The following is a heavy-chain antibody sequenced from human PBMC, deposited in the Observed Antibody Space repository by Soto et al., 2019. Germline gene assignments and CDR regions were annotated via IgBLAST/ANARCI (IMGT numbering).Heavy chain of an antibody. Sequence: SETLSLTCTVSGGSISRYYWSWIRQTPGKRLKWIAYIYFSGYTNYSPSLKSRVTISVDTSKNQFSLKLSSVTAADSAMYYCARHYYPNPKLKYYYYYGLDVWGQGTTVTVSS. CDR3: ARHYYPNPKLKYYYYYGLDV. J-gene: IGHJ6*02. CDR1: GGSISRYY. CDR2: IYFSGYT. V-gene: IGHV4-59*08. D-gene: IGHD3-22*01.